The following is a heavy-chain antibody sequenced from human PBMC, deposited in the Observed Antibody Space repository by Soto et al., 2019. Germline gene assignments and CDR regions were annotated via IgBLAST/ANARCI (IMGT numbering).Heavy chain of an antibody. V-gene: IGHV3-23*01. CDR2: IRGTVHRT. Sequence: EVHLLESGGGLVQPGGSLRLSCAASGFTFSNFAVSWVRQTPEKGLEWVSAIRGTVHRTYYADSAKGRFTVSRDNYKNIFYLQINNLRAEDSIPLYCVKEARGNSDFWSASCASWGQGTLVTVAS. CDR3: VKEARGNSDFWSASCAS. D-gene: IGHD3-3*01. J-gene: IGHJ4*02. CDR1: GFTFSNFA.